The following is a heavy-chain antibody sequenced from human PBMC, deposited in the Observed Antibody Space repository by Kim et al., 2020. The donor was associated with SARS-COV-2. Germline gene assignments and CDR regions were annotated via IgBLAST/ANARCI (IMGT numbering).Heavy chain of an antibody. D-gene: IGHD1-26*01. CDR3: ARDQGVGDY. CDR2: INVGNGNT. CDR1: GYTFTTYG. Sequence: ASVKVSCKASGYTFTTYGMHWVRQAPGQRLEWMGWINVGNGNTKYSEKFQGRVTITRDTSASTAYIELSSLRSEDTAVYYCARDQGVGDYWGQGALVTVSS. J-gene: IGHJ4*02. V-gene: IGHV1-3*01.